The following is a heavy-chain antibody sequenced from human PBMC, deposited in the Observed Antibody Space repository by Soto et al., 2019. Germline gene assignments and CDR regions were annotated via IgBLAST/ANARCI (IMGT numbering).Heavy chain of an antibody. CDR2: INADGSKT. Sequence: GGSLRLSCAASGFTFSSYAMSWVRQAPGKGLEWVAAINADGSKTYYGDSVKGRFTISRDNAKNSVSLQMNSLRAEGTAVYYCAHFFDPWGQGILVTVSS. CDR1: GFTFSSYA. J-gene: IGHJ5*02. CDR3: AHFFDP. V-gene: IGHV3-7*01.